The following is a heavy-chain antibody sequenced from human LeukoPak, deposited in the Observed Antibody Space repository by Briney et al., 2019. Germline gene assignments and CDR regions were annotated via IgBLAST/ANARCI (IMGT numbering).Heavy chain of an antibody. CDR1: GGSISSTSYY. CDR3: ARDGRDGDYGFDY. D-gene: IGHD4-17*01. V-gene: IGHV4-39*07. Sequence: SETLSLTCLVSGGSISSTSYYWGWIRQSPGRGLEWIGYIYHSGSTYYNPSLKSRVTISVDRSKNQFSLKLSSVTAADTAVYYCARDGRDGDYGFDYWGQGTLVTVSS. J-gene: IGHJ4*02. CDR2: IYHSGST.